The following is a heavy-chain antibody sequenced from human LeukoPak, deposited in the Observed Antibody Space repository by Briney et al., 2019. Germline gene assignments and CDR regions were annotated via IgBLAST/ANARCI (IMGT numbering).Heavy chain of an antibody. CDR2: IYYSGST. CDR1: GGSISICY. Sequence: SETLSLTCTVSGGSISICYWSWIRQPPGKGLEWIGYIYYSGSTNYNPSLKSRVTISVDTSKNQFSLKLSSVTATDTAVYYCARGFATTTHAFDIWGQGTKVTVSS. J-gene: IGHJ3*02. CDR3: ARGFATTTHAFDI. D-gene: IGHD4-17*01. V-gene: IGHV4-59*01.